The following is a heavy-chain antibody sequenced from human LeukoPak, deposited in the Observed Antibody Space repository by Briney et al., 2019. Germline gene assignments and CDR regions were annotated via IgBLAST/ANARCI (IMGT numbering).Heavy chain of an antibody. D-gene: IGHD3-10*01. V-gene: IGHV3-23*05. CDR2: ISNSGRSS. CDR1: GFIFTSYA. Sequence: GGSLRLAWAASGFIFTSYAMTWVRQAPGKWLEWVSCISNSGRSSYNADSVTGRFTHPNHNPNNTHYLQLGKLRDDDTAVYYCANTIVRRSYNMDRWRQGTTVTVSS. J-gene: IGHJ6*02. CDR3: ANTIVRRSYNMDR.